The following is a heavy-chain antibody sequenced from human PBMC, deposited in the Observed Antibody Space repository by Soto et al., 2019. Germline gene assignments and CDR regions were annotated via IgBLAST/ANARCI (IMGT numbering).Heavy chain of an antibody. CDR1: GFTFSSYA. V-gene: IGHV3-23*01. Sequence: LRLSCAASGFTFSSYAMSWVRQAPGKGLEWVSAISGSGGSTYYADSVKGRFTISRDNSKNTLYLQMNSLRAEDTAVYYCAKDPVKYYYYSSGYYEYYFDYWGQGTLVTVSS. CDR2: ISGSGGST. D-gene: IGHD3-22*01. CDR3: AKDPVKYYYYSSGYYEYYFDY. J-gene: IGHJ4*02.